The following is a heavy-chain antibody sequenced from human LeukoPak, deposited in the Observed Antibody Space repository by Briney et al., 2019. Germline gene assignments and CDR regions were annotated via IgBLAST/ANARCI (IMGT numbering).Heavy chain of an antibody. V-gene: IGHV3-21*01. J-gene: IGHJ2*01. CDR2: ISSSSSYI. CDR3: ARDPGTDSSGYTWYFDL. D-gene: IGHD3-22*01. CDR1: GFTFSSYS. Sequence: GGSLRLSCAASGFTFSSYSMNWVRQAPGKGLEWVSSISSSSSYIYYADSVKGRFTISRDNAKNSLYLQMNSLRAEDTAVYYCARDPGTDSSGYTWYFDLWGRDTLVTVSS.